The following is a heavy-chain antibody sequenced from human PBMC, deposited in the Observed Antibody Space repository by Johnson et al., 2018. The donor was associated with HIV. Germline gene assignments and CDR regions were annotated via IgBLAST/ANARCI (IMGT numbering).Heavy chain of an antibody. Sequence: VQLVESGGGLVQPGGSLSLSCAASGFTFSSYWMSWVRQAPGKGLEWVSGINWNGGSTGYADSVKGRFTISRDNAKNSLYLQMNSLRAEDTAVYYCMLRTHAEKAFDIWGQGTMVTVSS. D-gene: IGHD2-8*01. CDR1: GFTFSSYW. CDR2: INWNGGST. V-gene: IGHV3-20*04. CDR3: MLRTHAEKAFDI. J-gene: IGHJ3*02.